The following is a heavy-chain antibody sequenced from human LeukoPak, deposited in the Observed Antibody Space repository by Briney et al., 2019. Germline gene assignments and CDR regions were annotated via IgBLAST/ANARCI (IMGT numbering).Heavy chain of an antibody. V-gene: IGHV4-30-2*01. Sequence: TLSLTCAASGDSIRSGTNNWSWIRQPPGKGLEWIRYIYRSGSTYYNPSLQSRVTISVDTSKSQFSLKLSSVTAADTAVYYCARTRDFWSGYFDYWGQGILVTVSS. J-gene: IGHJ4*02. CDR2: IYRSGST. D-gene: IGHD3-3*01. CDR1: GDSIRSGTNN. CDR3: ARTRDFWSGYFDY.